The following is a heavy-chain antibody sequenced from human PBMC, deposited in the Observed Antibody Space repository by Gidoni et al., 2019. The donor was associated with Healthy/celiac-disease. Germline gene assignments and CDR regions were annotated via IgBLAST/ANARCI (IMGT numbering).Heavy chain of an antibody. CDR2: ISYDGSNK. CDR1: GFTFSSYG. D-gene: IGHD3-3*01. Sequence: QVQLVESGGGVVQPGRSLRLSCAASGFTFSSYGMHWVRQAPGKGLEWVAVISYDGSNKYYADSVKGRFTISRDNSKNTLYLQMNSLRAEDTAVYYCAKGITIFGVVNDWFDPWGQGTLVTVSS. CDR3: AKGITIFGVVNDWFDP. V-gene: IGHV3-30*18. J-gene: IGHJ5*02.